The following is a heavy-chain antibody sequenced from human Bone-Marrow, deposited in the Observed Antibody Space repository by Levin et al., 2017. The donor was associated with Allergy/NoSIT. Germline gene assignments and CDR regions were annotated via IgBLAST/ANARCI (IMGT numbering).Heavy chain of an antibody. CDR1: GGSISSYY. D-gene: IGHD3-3*01. V-gene: IGHV4-59*01. CDR2: IYYSGST. Sequence: SETLSLTCTVSGGSISSYYWSWIRQPPGKGLEWIGYIYYSGSTNYNPSLKRRVTISVDTSKNQFSLKLSSVTAADTAVYYCARDPGGEDFWSGYSWADWGQGTLVTVSS. J-gene: IGHJ4*02. CDR3: ARDPGGEDFWSGYSWAD.